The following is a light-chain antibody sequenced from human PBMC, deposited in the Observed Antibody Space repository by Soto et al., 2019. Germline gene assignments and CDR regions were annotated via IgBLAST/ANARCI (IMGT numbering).Light chain of an antibody. Sequence: EIVMTQSPATLSVSPGERATLSCRASQSVSSNLAWYQQKPGQAPRLLIYGASTRATGIPARFSGSGSGTEFTLTISSLQSEDFAVYYCQQYNNCPLYTFGQGTKVDIK. CDR2: GAS. CDR1: QSVSSN. CDR3: QQYNNCPLYT. V-gene: IGKV3-15*01. J-gene: IGKJ2*01.